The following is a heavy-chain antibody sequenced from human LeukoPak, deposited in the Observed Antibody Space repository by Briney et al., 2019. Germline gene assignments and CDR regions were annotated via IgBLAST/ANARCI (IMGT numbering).Heavy chain of an antibody. Sequence: GGSLRLSCAASGFTFSSYGMHWVRQAPGKGLEWVAVIWYDGSNKYYADSVKGRFTISRDNFKNTLYLQMNSLRAEDTAVYYCARRRGPYSSSLPDYWGQGTLVTVSS. CDR2: IWYDGSNK. D-gene: IGHD6-6*01. CDR3: ARRRGPYSSSLPDY. CDR1: GFTFSSYG. V-gene: IGHV3-33*01. J-gene: IGHJ4*02.